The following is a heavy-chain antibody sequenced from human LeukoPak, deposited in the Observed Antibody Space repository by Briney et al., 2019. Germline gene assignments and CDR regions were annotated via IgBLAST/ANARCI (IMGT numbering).Heavy chain of an antibody. D-gene: IGHD5-24*01. CDR3: AGVGDGYNFDAFDI. CDR2: IKSEADGGTK. Sequence: PGGSLRLSCAASRFTFSNAWMSWVRQAPGKGLEWVGRIKSEADGGTKDYAAPVRGRFTISRDNSKNTLYLQMNSLRAEDTAVYYCAGVGDGYNFDAFDIWGQGTMVTVSS. J-gene: IGHJ3*02. CDR1: RFTFSNAW. V-gene: IGHV3-15*01.